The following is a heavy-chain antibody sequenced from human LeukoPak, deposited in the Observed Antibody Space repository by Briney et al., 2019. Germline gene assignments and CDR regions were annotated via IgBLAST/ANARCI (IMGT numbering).Heavy chain of an antibody. CDR1: GYSIRSHHW. Sequence: SETLSLTCTVSGYSIRSHHWWGWIRQPPGKGLEWIGYTYFSGSVLDNPSLKSRVTLSVDKSKSQFPLRMTSVTAVDTAVYYCARTDSSGYDAFDVWGQGTMVTVSS. CDR2: TYFSGSV. D-gene: IGHD3-22*01. J-gene: IGHJ3*01. V-gene: IGHV4-28*05. CDR3: ARTDSSGYDAFDV.